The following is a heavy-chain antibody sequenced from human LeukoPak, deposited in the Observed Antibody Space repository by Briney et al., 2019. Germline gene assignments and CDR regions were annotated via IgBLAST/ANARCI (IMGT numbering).Heavy chain of an antibody. Sequence: GGSLRLSCAASGFTVSSNYMRWVRQAPGKGLEGVSVIYSGGSTYYADYVQGRFTISKHNSKNTLYLQMNSLRAEDTAVYYCARDRVIAAAGDYYYYYGMDVWGQGTTVTVSS. CDR1: GFTVSSNY. CDR3: ARDRVIAAAGDYYYYYGMDV. V-gene: IGHV3-53*04. J-gene: IGHJ6*02. D-gene: IGHD6-13*01. CDR2: IYSGGST.